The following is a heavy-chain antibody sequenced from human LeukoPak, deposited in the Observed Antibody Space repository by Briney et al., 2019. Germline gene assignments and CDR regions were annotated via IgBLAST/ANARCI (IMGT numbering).Heavy chain of an antibody. CDR3: ARRRSSWYSSRFDY. CDR2: IYYSGGT. D-gene: IGHD6-13*01. Sequence: SETLSLTCTVSGGSISSSSYYWGWIRQPPGKGLEWIGSIYYSGGTYYNPSLKSRVTISVDTSKNQFSLKLSSVTAADTAVYYCARRRSSWYSSRFDYWGQGTLVTVSS. V-gene: IGHV4-39*01. J-gene: IGHJ4*02. CDR1: GGSISSSSYY.